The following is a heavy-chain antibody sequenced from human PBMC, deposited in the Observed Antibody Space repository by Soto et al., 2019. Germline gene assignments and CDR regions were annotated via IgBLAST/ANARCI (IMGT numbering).Heavy chain of an antibody. V-gene: IGHV1-18*01. Sequence: QVQLVQSGAEVKKPGASVKVSCKTSGYMFTSYGINWVRQAPGQGLEWMGWISPYKGNTNYDQKFQGRVTMTTEISTSTVYMELWSMRSDDTAVYYCAREVGHSSGWYVNWGQGTLVSVSS. D-gene: IGHD6-19*01. J-gene: IGHJ4*02. CDR2: ISPYKGNT. CDR3: AREVGHSSGWYVN. CDR1: GYMFTSYG.